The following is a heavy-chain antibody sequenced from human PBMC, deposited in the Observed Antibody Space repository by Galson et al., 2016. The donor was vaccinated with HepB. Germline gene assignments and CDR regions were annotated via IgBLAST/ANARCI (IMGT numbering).Heavy chain of an antibody. D-gene: IGHD1/OR15-1a*01. CDR2: TSAYNGNT. Sequence: SVKVSCKASGYNFVSRGLNWVRQAPGQGLEWMGWTSAYNGNTNYAQKFQDRLAMTTHTSTTTLYMELRSLTSDDTAVYYCARDSGSWNSFGLALDVWGRGTLVAVSS. J-gene: IGHJ3*01. CDR3: ARDSGSWNSFGLALDV. CDR1: GYNFVSRG. V-gene: IGHV1-18*04.